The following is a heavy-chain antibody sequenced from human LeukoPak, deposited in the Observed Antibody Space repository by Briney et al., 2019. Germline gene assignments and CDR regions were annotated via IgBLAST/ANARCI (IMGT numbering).Heavy chain of an antibody. CDR2: ISSSSSHI. CDR3: ARVVAPYYYYYMDV. V-gene: IGHV3-21*01. J-gene: IGHJ6*03. CDR1: GFTFSSYS. Sequence: GGSLRLSCAASGFTFSSYSMNWVRQAPGKGLEWVSSISSSSSHIYYADSVKGRFTISRDNAKNSLYLQMNSLRAEDTAVYYCARVVAPYYYYYMDVWGKGTTVTISS.